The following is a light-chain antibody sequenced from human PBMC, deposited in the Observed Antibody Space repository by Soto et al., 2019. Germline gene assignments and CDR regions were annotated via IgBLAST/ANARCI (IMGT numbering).Light chain of an antibody. CDR3: QQSDRTPPT. CDR2: DAS. Sequence: EIQMTQSPSTLSASVGDRVTITCRASQSISYRLAWYQQKPGKAPKLLIYDASSLQSGVPSRFSGSYSGTDFTLTISSLQPEDFATYYCQQSDRTPPTFGQGTKVDIK. V-gene: IGKV1-39*01. CDR1: QSISYR. J-gene: IGKJ1*01.